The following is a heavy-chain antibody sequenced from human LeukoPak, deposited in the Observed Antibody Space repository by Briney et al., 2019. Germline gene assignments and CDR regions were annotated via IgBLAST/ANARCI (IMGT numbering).Heavy chain of an antibody. D-gene: IGHD5-24*01. V-gene: IGHV3-30*01. CDR1: EFTFSHFA. CDR3: TRDAYNFNDFDY. J-gene: IGHJ4*02. Sequence: GGSLRLSCAVPEFTFSHFAMHWVRQAPGKGLEWVAVVSSHGNDGYYADSVKGRFTISRDNSKNTLYLQIDSLRAEDTAIYYCTRDAYNFNDFDYWGQGTLVTVSS. CDR2: VSSHGNDG.